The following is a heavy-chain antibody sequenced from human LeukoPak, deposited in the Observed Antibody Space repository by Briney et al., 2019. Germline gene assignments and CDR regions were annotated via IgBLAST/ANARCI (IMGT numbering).Heavy chain of an antibody. CDR1: GFTFSSYG. J-gene: IGHJ6*02. CDR2: ISYDGSNK. CDR3: AKGTYYYGMDV. V-gene: IGHV3-30*18. Sequence: GGSLRLSCAASGFTFSSYGMHWVRQAPGKGLEWVAVISYDGSNKYYADSVKGRFTISRDNSKNTLYLQMNSLRAEDTAVYYCAKGTYYYGMDVWGQGTTVTVSS.